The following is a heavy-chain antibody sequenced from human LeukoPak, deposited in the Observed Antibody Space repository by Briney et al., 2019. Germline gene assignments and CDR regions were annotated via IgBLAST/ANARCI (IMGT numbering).Heavy chain of an antibody. J-gene: IGHJ4*02. V-gene: IGHV3-21*01. D-gene: IGHD3/OR15-3a*01. CDR2: ISSSSSYI. Sequence: GGSLRLSCAAARLTFRSYSMNWVRQAPGKGLEWVSSISSSSSYIYYADSVKGRFTISRDNAKNSLYLQMNSLRAEDTAVYYCARDISDYPFDYWGQGTLVTVSS. CDR1: RLTFRSYS. CDR3: ARDISDYPFDY.